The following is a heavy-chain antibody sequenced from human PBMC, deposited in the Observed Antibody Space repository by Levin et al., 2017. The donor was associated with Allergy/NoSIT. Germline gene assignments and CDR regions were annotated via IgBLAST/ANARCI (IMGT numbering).Heavy chain of an antibody. V-gene: IGHV3-72*01. CDR3: AREVFRNWYFDL. CDR1: GFTFSDHY. Sequence: PGGSLRLSCAASGFTFSDHYMDWVRQAPGKGLEWVGRTRNKANSYTTEYAASVKGRFTISRDDSKNSLYLQMNSLKTEDTAVYYCAREVFRNWYFDLWGRGTLVTVSS. CDR2: TRNKANSYTT. J-gene: IGHJ2*01.